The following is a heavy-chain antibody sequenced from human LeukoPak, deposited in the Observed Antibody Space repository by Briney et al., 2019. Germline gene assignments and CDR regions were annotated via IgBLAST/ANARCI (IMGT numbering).Heavy chain of an antibody. CDR3: AREEGATALDY. CDR1: GGTFSSYA. D-gene: IGHD1-26*01. Sequence: ASVKVSCKASGGTFSSYAISWVRQAPGQGLEWMGIINPSGGSTSYAQKFQGRVTMTRDMSTSTVYMELSSLRSEDTAVYYCAREEGATALDYWGQGTLVTVSS. CDR2: INPSGGST. J-gene: IGHJ4*02. V-gene: IGHV1-46*01.